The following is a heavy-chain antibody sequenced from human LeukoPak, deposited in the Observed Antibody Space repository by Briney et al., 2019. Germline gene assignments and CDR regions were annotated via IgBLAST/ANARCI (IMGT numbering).Heavy chain of an antibody. J-gene: IGHJ6*03. Sequence: ASVKGSCKASGYTFTSYHMHWVRQAPGQGLEWMGIINPSGGSTSYAQKFQGRVSMTRDTSTSTVYMELSSLRSEDTAVYYCARDVGVAVYYMDVWGKGTTVTVSS. CDR3: ARDVGVAVYYMDV. CDR2: INPSGGST. V-gene: IGHV1-46*01. D-gene: IGHD2-15*01. CDR1: GYTFTSYH.